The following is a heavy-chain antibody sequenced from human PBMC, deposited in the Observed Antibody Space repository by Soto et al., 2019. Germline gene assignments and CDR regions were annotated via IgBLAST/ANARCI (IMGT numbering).Heavy chain of an antibody. CDR1: GFTVIHHA. D-gene: IGHD3-9*01. CDR2: ISDSGDSR. CDR3: PSRNSCDPTGYYHSYNFDG. J-gene: IGHJ4*02. V-gene: IGHV3-23*01. Sequence: GGSLRLSCAASGFTVIHHAMSWVRQAPGKGLEWVSSISDSGDSRYYAGSVKGRFTISRDNSKNTLYLQMNSLGAADTAVYYCPSRNSCDPTGYYHSYNFDGWRPGTLVTVAA.